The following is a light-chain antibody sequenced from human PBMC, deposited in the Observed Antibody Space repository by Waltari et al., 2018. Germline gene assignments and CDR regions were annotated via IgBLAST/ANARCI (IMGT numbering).Light chain of an antibody. V-gene: IGLV3-25*03. CDR1: ALPKQS. J-gene: IGLJ3*02. Sequence: SSELTQPPSVSVSPGQTATISCSGDALPKQSVSWSQQRPGQAPLLVIYKDKERPSGIPERFSGSTSGTIVTLTIGGARAEDEADYYCQSVDVGGSSVFGGGTKLTVL. CDR2: KDK. CDR3: QSVDVGGSSV.